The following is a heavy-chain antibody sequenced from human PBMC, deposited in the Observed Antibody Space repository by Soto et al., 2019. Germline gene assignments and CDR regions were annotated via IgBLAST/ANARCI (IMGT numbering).Heavy chain of an antibody. CDR1: GFTFSSYW. V-gene: IGHV3-74*01. CDR3: ARDEGDFWSGLFSMDV. J-gene: IGHJ6*02. D-gene: IGHD3-3*01. Sequence: VGSLSLSCAASGFTFSSYWMHWVRQAPGKGLVWVSRINSDGSSTSYADSVKGRFTISRDNAKNTLYLQMNSLRAEDTAVYYCARDEGDFWSGLFSMDVWGQGTTVTVSS. CDR2: INSDGSST.